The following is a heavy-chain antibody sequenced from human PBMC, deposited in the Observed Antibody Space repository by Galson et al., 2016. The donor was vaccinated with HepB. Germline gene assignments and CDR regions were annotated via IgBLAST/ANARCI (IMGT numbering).Heavy chain of an antibody. V-gene: IGHV1-69*13. D-gene: IGHD1-26*01. CDR2: IITVFGTS. CDR1: GGTFSRNG. J-gene: IGHJ6*02. Sequence: SVKVSCKASGGTFSRNGISWVRQAPGQGLEWIGGIITVFGTSNCAQRFQGRVTIIPDESTSTAYMDLNSLRSDDTAVFYCARTLSGSSFDYAMDVWGQGTTVTVSS. CDR3: ARTLSGSSFDYAMDV.